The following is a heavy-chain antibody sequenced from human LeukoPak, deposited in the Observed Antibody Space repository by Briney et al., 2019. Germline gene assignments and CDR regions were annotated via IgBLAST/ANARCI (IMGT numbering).Heavy chain of an antibody. V-gene: IGHV4-34*01. J-gene: IGHJ4*02. CDR1: GGSFSGYY. CDR2: INHSGST. Sequence: PSETLSLTCAVYGGSFSGYYWSWIRQPPGKGLEWIGEINHSGSTNYNPSLKSRVTISVDTSKNQFSLKLSSVTAADTAVYYCARRRGQLAVAGRVHYYFDYWGQGTLVTVSS. CDR3: ARRRGQLAVAGRVHYYFDY. D-gene: IGHD6-19*01.